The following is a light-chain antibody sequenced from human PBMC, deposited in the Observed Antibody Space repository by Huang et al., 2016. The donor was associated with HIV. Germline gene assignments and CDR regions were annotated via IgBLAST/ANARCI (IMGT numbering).Light chain of an antibody. Sequence: DIVMTQSPLSLPVSPGEPGSISCRSRQSPLDSNGYKYLDWYRQKSGQSPQLLIYRGSNRASGVPDRVSGSGSDTDFTLKITRVEAEDVGVYYCMQSLQTPYTFGQGTKLEIK. CDR3: MQSLQTPYT. V-gene: IGKV2-28*01. CDR1: QSPLDSNGYKY. CDR2: RGS. J-gene: IGKJ2*01.